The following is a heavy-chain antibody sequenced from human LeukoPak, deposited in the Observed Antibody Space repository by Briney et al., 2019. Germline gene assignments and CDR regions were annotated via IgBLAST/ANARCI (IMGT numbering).Heavy chain of an antibody. Sequence: GGSLRLSCAASGFTFSSYGMHWVRQAPGKGLEWVAVISYDGSNKYYADSVKGRFTISRDNSKSTLYLQMNSLRAEDTAVYYCANLYYDSSGDDYWGQGTLVTVSS. CDR2: ISYDGSNK. J-gene: IGHJ4*02. D-gene: IGHD3-22*01. CDR1: GFTFSSYG. V-gene: IGHV3-30*18. CDR3: ANLYYDSSGDDY.